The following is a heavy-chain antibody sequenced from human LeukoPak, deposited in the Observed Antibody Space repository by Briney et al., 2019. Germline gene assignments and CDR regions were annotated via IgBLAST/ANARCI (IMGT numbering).Heavy chain of an antibody. V-gene: IGHV3-23*01. Sequence: GGSLRLSCAASGFTFSSFAMSWVRQAPGKGLEWVSAISGSGGATYYADSGKGRFTISRDNSKNTLYLQMNSLRAEDTAVYYCAKVSRGIVAAMDVWGKGTTVTVSS. CDR2: ISGSGGAT. CDR3: AKVSRGIVAAMDV. J-gene: IGHJ6*03. D-gene: IGHD6-25*01. CDR1: GFTFSSFA.